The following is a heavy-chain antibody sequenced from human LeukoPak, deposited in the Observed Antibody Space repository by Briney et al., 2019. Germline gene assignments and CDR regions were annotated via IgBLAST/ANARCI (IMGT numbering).Heavy chain of an antibody. J-gene: IGHJ5*02. D-gene: IGHD3-3*01. V-gene: IGHV1-24*01. CDR2: FDPEDAET. Sequence: ASVKVSCKVSGYTLTELSMHWVRQAPGKGLEWMGGFDPEDAETIYAQKFQGRVTMTEDTSTDTAYMELSSLRSEDTAVYYCATVLRTYYDFWSGYRADNWLDPWGQGTLVTVSS. CDR3: ATVLRTYYDFWSGYRADNWLDP. CDR1: GYTLTELS.